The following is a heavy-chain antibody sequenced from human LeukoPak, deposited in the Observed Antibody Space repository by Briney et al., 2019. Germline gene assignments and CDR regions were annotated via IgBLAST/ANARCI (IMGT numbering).Heavy chain of an antibody. CDR1: GFTFDNYW. CDR3: ARGRGIAL. J-gene: IGHJ4*02. V-gene: IGHV3-7*01. Sequence: GESLRLSCAASGFTFDNYWMNWVRQAPGKGLEWVANTVDDGNKKNYVDSAKGRFTISRDNVKSLLYLQMNSLRVEDTAVYYCARGRGIALWGQGTLVTVSS. CDR2: TVDDGNKK. D-gene: IGHD6-13*01.